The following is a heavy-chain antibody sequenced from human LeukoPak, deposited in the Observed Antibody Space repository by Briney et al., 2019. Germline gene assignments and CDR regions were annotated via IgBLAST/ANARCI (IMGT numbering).Heavy chain of an antibody. CDR1: GFTFSSYG. CDR3: AKVPDSTYYDILTGYPPFDY. D-gene: IGHD3-9*01. J-gene: IGHJ4*02. V-gene: IGHV3-23*01. CDR2: ISGSGGST. Sequence: PGGTLRLSCAASGFTFSSYGMSWVRQAPGKGLEWVSAISGSGGSTYYADSVKGRFTISRDNSKNTLYLQMNSLRAEDTAVYYCAKVPDSTYYDILTGYPPFDYWGQGTLVTVSS.